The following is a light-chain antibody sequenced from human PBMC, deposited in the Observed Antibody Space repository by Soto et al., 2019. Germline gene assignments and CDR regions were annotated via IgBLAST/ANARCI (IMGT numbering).Light chain of an antibody. Sequence: ETVLTQSPGTLSLSTGERATLSCRASQSVTSSDLAWYQQKPGQAPRLLIYGSSIRATGIPDRFSGSGSETDFILSISRLEPEDFAVYYCQQYGSSLFTFGQGTRLEIK. V-gene: IGKV3-20*01. J-gene: IGKJ5*01. CDR2: GSS. CDR1: QSVTSSD. CDR3: QQYGSSLFT.